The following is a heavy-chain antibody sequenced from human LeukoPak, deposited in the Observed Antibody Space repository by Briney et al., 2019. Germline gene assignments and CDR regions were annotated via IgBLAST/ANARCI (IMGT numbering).Heavy chain of an antibody. D-gene: IGHD3-16*02. CDR1: GFSFSTYA. V-gene: IGHV3-23*01. CDR3: AKSLYGGCDY. Sequence: GGSLRLSCAASGFSFSTYAMSWVRQGPGKGVEWVSGVNGNGGSTSYADSVKGRFTIFRDNSKNTVYLQMNSLRVEDTAVYYCAKSLYGGCDYWGQGTVVTVSS. CDR2: VNGNGGST. J-gene: IGHJ4*02.